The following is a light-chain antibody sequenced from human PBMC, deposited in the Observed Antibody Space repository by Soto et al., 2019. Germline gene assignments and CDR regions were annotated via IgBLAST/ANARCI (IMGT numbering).Light chain of an antibody. Sequence: EILLTQSPGTLSLSPGERATLCCRSSQSVSSRYLAWYQQKPGQAPRLLIYGASSRATGIPDRFSGSGSGTDFTLTISRLEPEDFAVYYCQQRSNWPPITFGQGTRLEIK. CDR3: QQRSNWPPIT. J-gene: IGKJ5*01. V-gene: IGKV3D-20*02. CDR1: QSVSSRY. CDR2: GAS.